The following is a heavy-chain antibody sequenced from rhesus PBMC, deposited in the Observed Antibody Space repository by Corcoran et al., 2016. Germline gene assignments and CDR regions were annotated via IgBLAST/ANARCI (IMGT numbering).Heavy chain of an antibody. V-gene: IGHV3-134*01. CDR2: ISWNSGTI. CDR1: GFTFAAFA. D-gene: IGHD3-9*01. CDR3: TSLRGY. J-gene: IGHJ4*01. Sequence: EVQLVESGGALAQPGGSLRLSCAASGFTFAAFAMIWVRQAPGKGLEWVSRISWNSGTIYYADSVKGRFTISRDNAKNSLFLQMDRLRAEDTAVYYCTSLRGYWGQGVLVTVSS.